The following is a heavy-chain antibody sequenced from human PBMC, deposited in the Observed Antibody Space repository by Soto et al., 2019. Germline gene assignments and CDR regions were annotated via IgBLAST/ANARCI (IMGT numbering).Heavy chain of an antibody. CDR1: GFTLSSYG. D-gene: IGHD2-8*02. CDR3: AKVGGNIAGVAIRGGGVFHI. CDR2: ISYDGDDQ. V-gene: IGHV3-30*18. J-gene: IGHJ3*02. Sequence: QLVESGGGVVQPGTSLRLSCVASGFTLSSYGMHWVRQAPGKGLEWVAAISYDGDDQYYGDSVRGRFTISRDNSESRVYLKMNTLRADDRGVYYCAKVGGNIAGVAIRGGGVFHIWAEGQWSPSLQ.